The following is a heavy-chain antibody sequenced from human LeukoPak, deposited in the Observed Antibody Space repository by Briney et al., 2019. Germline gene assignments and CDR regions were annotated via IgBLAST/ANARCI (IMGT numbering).Heavy chain of an antibody. V-gene: IGHV3-23*01. CDR3: AKHLGSHSFLFYYMDV. CDR1: GFTVSSNY. D-gene: IGHD2-21*01. J-gene: IGHJ6*03. CDR2: LSGSGTAT. Sequence: GGSLRLSCAASGFTVSSNYMSWVRQAPGTGLEWVSTLSGSGTATYYADSVKGRFTTSRDNSKDTLYLQMDNLRADDTAVYYCAKHLGSHSFLFYYMDVWGTGTSVIVSS.